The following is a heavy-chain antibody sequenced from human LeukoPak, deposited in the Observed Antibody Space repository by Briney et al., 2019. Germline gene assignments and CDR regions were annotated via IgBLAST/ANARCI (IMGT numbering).Heavy chain of an antibody. Sequence: GWSLRLSCAASGFIFSDYAMSWVRQAPGKGLEWVSVLSNSGSSTYYADSVKGRFTISRDNSKNTLFLQMNSLRAEDTAVYYCAKKGDYSTTWYGFDYWGQGTLVTVSS. V-gene: IGHV3-23*01. D-gene: IGHD6-13*01. CDR2: LSNSGSST. CDR1: GFIFSDYA. CDR3: AKKGDYSTTWYGFDY. J-gene: IGHJ4*02.